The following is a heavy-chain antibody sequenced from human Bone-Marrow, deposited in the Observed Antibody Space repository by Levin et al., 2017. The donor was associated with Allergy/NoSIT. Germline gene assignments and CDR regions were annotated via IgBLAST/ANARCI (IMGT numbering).Heavy chain of an antibody. CDR1: GFAFTDTL. CDR2: LAYDGHYK. V-gene: IGHV3-30*18. J-gene: IGHJ4*02. Sequence: GGSLRLSCVASGFAFTDTLMHWVRQAPGKGPEWVALLAYDGHYKEHADSVKGRFTISRDNSKNTLFLQMLSLRPDDTAIYYCAKDGPGAPHNFDNWGQGAQVTVSS. CDR3: AKDGPGAPHNFDN.